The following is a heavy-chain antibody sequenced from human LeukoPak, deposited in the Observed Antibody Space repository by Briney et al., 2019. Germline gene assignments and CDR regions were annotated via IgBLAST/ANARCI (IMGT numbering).Heavy chain of an antibody. V-gene: IGHV3-30*02. CDR2: IRYDGSNK. D-gene: IGHD5-18*01. CDR1: GFTFSSYG. Sequence: GGSLRLSCAASGFTFSSYGIHWVRQAPGKGLEWVAFIRYDGSNKYYADPVKGRFTISRDNSKNTLYLQMNSLRAEDTAVYYCAKDGNAGYSYGYPLDYWGQGTLVTVSS. J-gene: IGHJ4*02. CDR3: AKDGNAGYSYGYPLDY.